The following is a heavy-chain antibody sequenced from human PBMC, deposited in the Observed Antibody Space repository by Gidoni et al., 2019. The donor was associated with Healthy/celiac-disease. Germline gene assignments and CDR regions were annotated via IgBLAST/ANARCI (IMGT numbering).Heavy chain of an antibody. CDR1: GGSISSSSYY. D-gene: IGHD1-1*01. V-gene: IGHV4-39*01. Sequence: QLQLQESGPGLVKPSETLSLTCTVSGGSISSSSYYWGWIRQPPGKGLEWIGSIYYSGSTYYNPSLKSRVTISVDTSKNQFSLKLSSVTAADTAVYYCASQKERGWFDPWGQGTLVTVSS. CDR2: IYYSGST. J-gene: IGHJ5*02. CDR3: ASQKERGWFDP.